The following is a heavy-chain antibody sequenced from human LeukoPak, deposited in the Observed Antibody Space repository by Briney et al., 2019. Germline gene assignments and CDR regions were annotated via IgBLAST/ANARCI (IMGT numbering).Heavy chain of an antibody. Sequence: GGSLRLSCAASGFTLSHYGMHWVRQAPGKGLEWVAVIWYDGSTKYYADSVKGRFTISRDNSKKTLYLQMNGLRAEDTAVYYCPSEDASGNFEYWGQGTLVTVSS. CDR1: GFTLSHYG. CDR3: PSEDASGNFEY. V-gene: IGHV3-33*01. CDR2: IWYDGSTK. J-gene: IGHJ4*02. D-gene: IGHD6-13*01.